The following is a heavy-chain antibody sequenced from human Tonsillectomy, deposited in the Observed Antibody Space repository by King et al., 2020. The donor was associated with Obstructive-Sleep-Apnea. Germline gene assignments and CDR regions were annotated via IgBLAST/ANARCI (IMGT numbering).Heavy chain of an antibody. D-gene: IGHD6-19*01. CDR2: IYYSGST. Sequence: QLQESGPGLVKPSETLSLTCTVSGGSISSFFWSWIRPPPGKGLEWIGYIYYSGSTNYNPSLKSRVTISVGTSKKQFSLKLSSVTAADTAVYYCARGGGWFNWFDPWGQGTLVTVSS. J-gene: IGHJ5*02. CDR1: GGSISSFF. CDR3: ARGGGWFNWFDP. V-gene: IGHV4-59*01.